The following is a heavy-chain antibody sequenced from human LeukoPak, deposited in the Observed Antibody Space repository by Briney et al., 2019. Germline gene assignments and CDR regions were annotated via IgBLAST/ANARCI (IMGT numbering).Heavy chain of an antibody. CDR1: GFTFSSYW. D-gene: IGHD6-19*01. J-gene: IGHJ4*02. V-gene: IGHV3-7*03. CDR2: IKEDGSEK. Sequence: PGGSLRPSCAASGFTFSSYWMSWVRQAPGKGLEWVAHIKEDGSEKYYVDSVKGRFTISRDNAKNSLYLQMNSLRAEDTAVYYCARDWQYSSGWYDGYYFDYWGQGTLVTVSS. CDR3: ARDWQYSSGWYDGYYFDY.